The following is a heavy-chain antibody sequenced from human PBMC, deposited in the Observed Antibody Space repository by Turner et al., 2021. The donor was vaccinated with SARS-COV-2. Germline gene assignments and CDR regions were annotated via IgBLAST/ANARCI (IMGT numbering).Heavy chain of an antibody. J-gene: IGHJ6*02. D-gene: IGHD3-10*01. CDR2: IIPIFGTA. Sequence: VQLVQSGAEVKKPGSSVKVSCKASGGTFSSYAISWVRQAPGQGREWMGAIIPIFGTANYAQKFLGRVTITADKSTSTAYMELSSLRFEDTAVYYCARGATLVRGVIENLYYYYYGMDVWGQGTTVTVSS. V-gene: IGHV1-69*06. CDR3: ARGATLVRGVIENLYYYYYGMDV. CDR1: GGTFSSYA.